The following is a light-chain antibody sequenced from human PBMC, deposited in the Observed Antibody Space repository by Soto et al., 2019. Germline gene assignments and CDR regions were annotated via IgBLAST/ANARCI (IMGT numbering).Light chain of an antibody. CDR3: LQNNSYPVT. V-gene: IGKV1-5*01. CDR1: QTISSW. J-gene: IGKJ1*01. Sequence: DIQMTQSPSTLSGSLGDRVTITCRASQTISSWLAWYQQKPGKAPKRLIYSASSLQSGVPPRFSGSGSGTEFTLTISSLQPEDFATYYCLQNNSYPVTFGQGTKVDIK. CDR2: SAS.